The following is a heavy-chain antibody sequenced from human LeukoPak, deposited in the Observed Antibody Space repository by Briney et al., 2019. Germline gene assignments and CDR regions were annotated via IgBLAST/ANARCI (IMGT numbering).Heavy chain of an antibody. CDR1: GGSISSYY. Sequence: SETLSLTCTVSGGSISSYYWGWIRQPPEKGLEWIGSIYYSGSTYYNPSLKSRVTISVDTSKNQFSLKLSSVTAADAAVYYCARARSSWYILDYWGQGTLVTVSS. V-gene: IGHV4-39*07. CDR2: IYYSGST. CDR3: ARARSSWYILDY. D-gene: IGHD6-13*01. J-gene: IGHJ4*02.